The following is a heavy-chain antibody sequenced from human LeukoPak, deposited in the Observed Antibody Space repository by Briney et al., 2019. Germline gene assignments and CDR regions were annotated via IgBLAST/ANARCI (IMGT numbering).Heavy chain of an antibody. Sequence: SETLSLTCTVSGYSISSGYYWGWIRPPPGKGLKWIGSISHSGCTYYNPSLKSRVTISVDTSKNQFSLKLSSLTAADTAVYYCARLRRSRLAEFDYWGQGTLVTVSS. CDR1: GYSISSGYY. CDR2: ISHSGCT. CDR3: ARLRRSRLAEFDY. J-gene: IGHJ4*02. V-gene: IGHV4-38-2*02. D-gene: IGHD3-3*02.